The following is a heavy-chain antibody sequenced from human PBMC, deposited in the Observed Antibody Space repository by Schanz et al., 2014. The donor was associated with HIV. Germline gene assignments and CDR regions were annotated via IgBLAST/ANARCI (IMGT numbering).Heavy chain of an antibody. J-gene: IGHJ4*02. CDR1: GFAFSDAW. CDR3: TTENLRS. Sequence: EVQLVESGGDFVEPGESLRLSCAASGFAFSDAWMTWVRQAPGKGLEWVGRIKSKIDAGTTDYAAPVKGRFTLSRDDSKNTLYLQMKSLKTEDTAVYYCTTENLRSWGQGTLVTVSS. CDR2: IKSKIDAGTT. V-gene: IGHV3-15*01.